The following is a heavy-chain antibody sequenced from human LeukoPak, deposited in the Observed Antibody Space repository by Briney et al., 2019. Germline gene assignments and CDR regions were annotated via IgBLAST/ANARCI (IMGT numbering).Heavy chain of an antibody. V-gene: IGHV3-23*01. CDR3: AKVFARYSSSWYYFDY. CDR2: ISAGGTST. Sequence: AGGSLRLSCAASGFTFSSYAMSWVRQAPGKGLEWVSAISAGGTSTNYADSVKGRFTISRDNSKNTLYLQMNSLRAEDTAVYYCAKVFARYSSSWYYFDYWGQGTLVTVSS. D-gene: IGHD6-13*01. J-gene: IGHJ4*02. CDR1: GFTFSSYA.